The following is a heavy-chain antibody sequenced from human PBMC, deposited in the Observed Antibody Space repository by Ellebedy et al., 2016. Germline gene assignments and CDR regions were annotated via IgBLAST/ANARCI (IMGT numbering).Heavy chain of an antibody. J-gene: IGHJ4*02. Sequence: SETLSLXCTVSGGSISSSSYYWGWIRQPPGKGLEWIGSIYYSGSTYYNPSLKSRVTISVDTSKNQFSLKLSSVTAADTAVYYCAREALMGELLGAFDIWGQGTLVTVSS. CDR2: IYYSGST. V-gene: IGHV4-39*07. CDR3: AREALMGELLGAFDI. CDR1: GGSISSSSYY. D-gene: IGHD3-16*01.